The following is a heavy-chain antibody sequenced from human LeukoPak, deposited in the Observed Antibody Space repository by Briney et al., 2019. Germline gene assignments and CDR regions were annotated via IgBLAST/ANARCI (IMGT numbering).Heavy chain of an antibody. J-gene: IGHJ4*02. CDR1: GGSCDDYY. V-gene: IGHV4-34*01. CDR3: ARGRDRSKAGDH. Sequence: SETLSLTCAVYGGSCDDYYCSWIRQPPGKGLEWIGEIHPHGIFYYNSSLTCRVTISIDTSKSQFSLRLTSATAADTAFYYCARGRDRSKAGDHWGQGSLVTVSS. D-gene: IGHD5-24*01. CDR2: IHPHGIF.